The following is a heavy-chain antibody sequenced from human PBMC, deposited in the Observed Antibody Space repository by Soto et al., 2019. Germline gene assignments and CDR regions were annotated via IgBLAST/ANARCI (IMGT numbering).Heavy chain of an antibody. CDR2: IIPIFGIA. CDR3: AKNGQPPYYYYGMDV. Sequence: GASVKVSCKASGGTFSRYSITWVRQAPGHGLEWIGRIIPIFGIASYAQKFQGRVTMTVDTSTTTAFMELTSLTSDDRAVYYCAKNGQPPYYYYGMDVWGQGTTVTVSS. D-gene: IGHD2-8*01. J-gene: IGHJ6*02. CDR1: GGTFSRYS. V-gene: IGHV1-69*02.